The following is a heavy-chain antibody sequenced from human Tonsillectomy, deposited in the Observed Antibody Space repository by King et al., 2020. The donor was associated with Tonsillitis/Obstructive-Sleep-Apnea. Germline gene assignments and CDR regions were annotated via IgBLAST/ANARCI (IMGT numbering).Heavy chain of an antibody. Sequence: VQLVESGGGLVQPGGSLRLSCAASGFTFSSYWMSWVRQAPGKGLEWVANIKQDGSEKYNVDSVKGRFTISRDNAKNSLYMQMNRLRAEDTAVYYCARHEGLDDCSGGSCYSYSYYYYYMDVWGKGTTVTVSS. CDR2: IKQDGSEK. J-gene: IGHJ6*03. CDR1: GFTFSSYW. V-gene: IGHV3-7*01. D-gene: IGHD2-15*01. CDR3: ARHEGLDDCSGGSCYSYSYYYYYMDV.